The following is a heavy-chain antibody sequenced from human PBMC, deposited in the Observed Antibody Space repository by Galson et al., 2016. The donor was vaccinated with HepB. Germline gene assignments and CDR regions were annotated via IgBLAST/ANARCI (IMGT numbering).Heavy chain of an antibody. Sequence: SLRLSCAATGFTFSSYPLSWVRQAPGKGLEWVSVIGGGDGGSTYHADSVKGRFAISRDNSKNTLYLQMNSLRAEDTAVFYCARHHYRSSSRTHGFDIWGQGTMVTVSS. V-gene: IGHV3-23*01. J-gene: IGHJ3*02. CDR1: GFTFSSYP. D-gene: IGHD6-6*01. CDR3: ARHHYRSSSRTHGFDI. CDR2: IGGGDGGST.